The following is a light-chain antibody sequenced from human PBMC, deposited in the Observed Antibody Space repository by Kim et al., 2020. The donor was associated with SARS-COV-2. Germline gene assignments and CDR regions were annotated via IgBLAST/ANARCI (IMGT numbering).Light chain of an antibody. CDR3: QQYNGYPT. J-gene: IGKJ5*01. CDR1: QGISNY. V-gene: IGKV1-16*02. Sequence: SASVGDRVTIACRASQGISNYLAWFQQTPGKAPKSLIYGASTLPSGVPSKFSGGGAGTDFTLTISSLQPEDFATYYCQQYNGYPTFGQGTRLEIK. CDR2: GAS.